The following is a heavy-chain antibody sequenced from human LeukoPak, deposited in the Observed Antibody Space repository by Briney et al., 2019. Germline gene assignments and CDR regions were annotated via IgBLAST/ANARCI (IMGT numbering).Heavy chain of an antibody. CDR1: GNTFTSYG. CDR3: AKDQGIQLWLVLPDAFDI. D-gene: IGHD5-18*01. CDR2: ISAYNGNT. J-gene: IGHJ3*02. V-gene: IGHV1-18*01. Sequence: ASVKVSCKASGNTFTSYGISWVRQAPGQGLEWMGWISAYNGNTNYAQKLQGRVTMTTDTSTSTVYMELRSLRSEDTAVYYCAKDQGIQLWLVLPDAFDIWGQGTMVTVSS.